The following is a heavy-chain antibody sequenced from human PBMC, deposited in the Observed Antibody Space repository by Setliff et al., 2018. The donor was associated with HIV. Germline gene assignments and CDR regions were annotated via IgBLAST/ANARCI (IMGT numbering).Heavy chain of an antibody. CDR1: GGSVNDFY. Sequence: SETLSLTCTVSGGSVNDFYCNWIRQPPGKGLEWIGEINHSGGTNYNPSLKSRVTISADTSKNQFSLRLNSVTAADTAVYFCARAPRYYRGWYISEHFDNWGEGTLVTVSS. V-gene: IGHV4-34*01. CDR2: INHSGGT. J-gene: IGHJ4*02. CDR3: ARAPRYYRGWYISEHFDN. D-gene: IGHD6-19*01.